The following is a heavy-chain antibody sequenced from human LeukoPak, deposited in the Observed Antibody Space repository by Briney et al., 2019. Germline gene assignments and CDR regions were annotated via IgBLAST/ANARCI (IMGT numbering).Heavy chain of an antibody. D-gene: IGHD5-18*01. CDR3: TRVFAYSYGDFDN. CDR2: IYSGGGT. Sequence: QAGGSLRLSCEASGFTVRNNYMTWVRQAPGKGLEWVSVIYSGGGTYYADSVKDRFTIFRDNSKNTLSLQMNSLRVEDSAVYYCTRVFAYSYGDFDNWGQGTLVAVSS. CDR1: GFTVRNNY. J-gene: IGHJ4*02. V-gene: IGHV3-66*01.